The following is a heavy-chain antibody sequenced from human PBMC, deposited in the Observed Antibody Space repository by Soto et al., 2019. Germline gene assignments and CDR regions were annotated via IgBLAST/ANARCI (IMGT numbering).Heavy chain of an antibody. CDR2: IYYSGST. CDR3: ARFPRYSSSWYFDY. CDR1: GGSISSGGYY. D-gene: IGHD6-13*01. J-gene: IGHJ4*02. Sequence: QVQLQESGPGLVKPPQTLSLTCTVSGGSISSGGYYWSWIRQHPGKGLEWIGYIYYSGSTYYNPSLKSRVTISVDTSKNPFSLKLSSVTAADTAVYYCARFPRYSSSWYFDYWGQGTLVTVSS. V-gene: IGHV4-31*03.